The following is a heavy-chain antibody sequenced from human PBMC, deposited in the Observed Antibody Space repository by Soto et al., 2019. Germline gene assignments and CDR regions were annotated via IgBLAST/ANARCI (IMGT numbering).Heavy chain of an antibody. CDR2: INSAGSSK. CDR1: GFTFSSYG. Sequence: PGGSLRICCATSGFTFSSYGMHWVRQAPGKRLVWISRINSAGSSKSYANSVKGRFTISRDNAKNTLYLQMNSLRAEDTAVYYCARVGTSWEHPDDYYYYGMDVWGQGTTVTVSS. V-gene: IGHV3-74*01. D-gene: IGHD2-2*01. CDR3: ARVGTSWEHPDDYYYYGMDV. J-gene: IGHJ6*02.